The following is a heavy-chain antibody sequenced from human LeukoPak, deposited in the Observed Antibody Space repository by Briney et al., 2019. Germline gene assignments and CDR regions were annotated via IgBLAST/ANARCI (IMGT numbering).Heavy chain of an antibody. D-gene: IGHD2-2*01. CDR2: ISGSGGST. J-gene: IGHJ4*02. CDR1: GFTFSSYA. Sequence: PGGSLRLSCAASGFTFSSYAMSWVRQAPGKGLEWVSAISGSGGSTYYADSVKGRFTTSRDNSKNTLYLQMNSLRAEDTAVYYCARVSSRVPAAFDYWGQGTLVTVSS. CDR3: ARVSSRVPAAFDY. V-gene: IGHV3-23*01.